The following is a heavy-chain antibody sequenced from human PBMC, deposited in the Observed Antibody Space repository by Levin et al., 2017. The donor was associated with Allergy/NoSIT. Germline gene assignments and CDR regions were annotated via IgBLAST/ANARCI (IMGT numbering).Heavy chain of an antibody. D-gene: IGHD3-22*01. CDR2: ISYDGSDK. CDR1: GFTFSSYG. J-gene: IGHJ4*02. V-gene: IGHV3-30*18. CDR3: AKGASRHYYDSNDY. Sequence: TGGSLRLSCAASGFTFSSYGMHWVRQPLGKGLEWVALISYDGSDKYSADSVKGRFTISRDNSKNTLYLQMDSLRAEDTAVYYCAKGASRHYYDSNDYWGQGTLVTVSS.